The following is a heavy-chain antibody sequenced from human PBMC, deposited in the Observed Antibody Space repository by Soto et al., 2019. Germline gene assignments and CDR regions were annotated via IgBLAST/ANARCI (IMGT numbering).Heavy chain of an antibody. D-gene: IGHD3-10*02. J-gene: IGHJ4*02. CDR1: GFTFSSYG. CDR3: ARSGDNYNVLDY. V-gene: IGHV3-11*03. CDR2: SSNSGTFT. Sequence: GGSLRLSCAASGFTFSSYGMRWIRQAPGKGLEWVSFSSNSGTFTKYADSVKGRFTISRDNAKNSLYLQINSLRGEDTAIYFCARSGDNYNVLDYWGPGTPVTVSS.